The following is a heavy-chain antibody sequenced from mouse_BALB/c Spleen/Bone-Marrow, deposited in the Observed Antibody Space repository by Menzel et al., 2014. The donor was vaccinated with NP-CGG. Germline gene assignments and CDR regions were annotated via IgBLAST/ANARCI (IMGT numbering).Heavy chain of an antibody. J-gene: IGHJ3*01. Sequence: VQLQQSGPGLMKPGASVKISCKATGYTFSSYWIEWVKKRPGHGLEWIGEILPGSGNTHYNEKFKVKATFTADTSSITAYMQLSSLTSEDSAVYYCTRQGFASWGQGTPVTVSA. CDR2: ILPGSGNT. CDR1: GYTFSSYW. V-gene: IGHV1-9*01. CDR3: TRQGFAS.